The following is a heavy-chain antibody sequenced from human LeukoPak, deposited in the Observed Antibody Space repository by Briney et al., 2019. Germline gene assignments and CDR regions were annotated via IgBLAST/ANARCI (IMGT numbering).Heavy chain of an antibody. V-gene: IGHV4-34*01. CDR1: GGSFSGYY. J-gene: IGHJ5*02. Sequence: PSETLSLTCAVYGGSFSGYYWSWIRQPPGKGLEWIGEINHSGSTNYNPSPKSRVTISVDTPKNQFSLKLSSVTAADTAVYYCARRRDYYDSMSRPYNWFDPWGQGTLVTVSS. D-gene: IGHD3-22*01. CDR3: ARRRDYYDSMSRPYNWFDP. CDR2: INHSGST.